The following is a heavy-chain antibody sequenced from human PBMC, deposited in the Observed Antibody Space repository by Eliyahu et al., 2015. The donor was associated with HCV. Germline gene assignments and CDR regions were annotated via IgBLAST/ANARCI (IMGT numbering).Heavy chain of an antibody. CDR2: VSGAGHNT. J-gene: IGHJ4*02. Sequence: EVQLLESGGGLVQPGGSLRLSCAASGFTFSTYAMTWVXQAPGKGLEWVSGVSGAGHNTYYADSVRGRFVISRDNSKNTVFLQMNSLRVEDAAVYYCAKGGDTEYGRPVEYWGQGTLVTVSS. V-gene: IGHV3-23*01. CDR3: AKGGDTEYGRPVEY. D-gene: IGHD2/OR15-2a*01. CDR1: GFTFSTYA.